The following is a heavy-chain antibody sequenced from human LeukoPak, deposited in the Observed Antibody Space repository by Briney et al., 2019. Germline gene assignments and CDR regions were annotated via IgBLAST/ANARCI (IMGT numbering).Heavy chain of an antibody. V-gene: IGHV4-59*01. Sequence: SETLSLTCSVSGGSITNYHWSWIRQPPGRGLGWLGYIYYTGSTKYNPSLKSRVTISVDTSKNHFSLKLSSVTAADAAVYYCARVVDYGYSDYWGQGTLVTVSS. CDR3: ARVVDYGYSDY. D-gene: IGHD4/OR15-4a*01. J-gene: IGHJ4*02. CDR1: GGSITNYH. CDR2: IYYTGST.